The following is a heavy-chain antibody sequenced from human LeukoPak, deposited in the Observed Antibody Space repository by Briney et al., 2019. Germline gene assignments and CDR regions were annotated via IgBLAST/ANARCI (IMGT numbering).Heavy chain of an antibody. D-gene: IGHD6-19*01. J-gene: IGHJ4*02. CDR3: ARSSGWFCFDY. CDR1: GITFSSYA. V-gene: IGHV3-48*03. Sequence: GGSLRLSCAASGITFSSYAMNWVRQAPGKGLEWVSYISSSGSTIYYADSVKGRFTISRDNAKNSLYLQMNSLRAEDTAVYYCARSSGWFCFDYWGQGTLVTVSS. CDR2: ISSSGSTI.